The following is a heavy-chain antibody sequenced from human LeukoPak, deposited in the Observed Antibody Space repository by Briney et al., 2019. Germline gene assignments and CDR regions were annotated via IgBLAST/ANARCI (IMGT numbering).Heavy chain of an antibody. V-gene: IGHV3-49*04. CDR1: GFTFGDYA. J-gene: IGHJ5*02. D-gene: IGHD4-17*01. Sequence: GGSLRLSCTASGFTFGDYAMSWVRQAPGKGLEWVGFIRSKAYGGTTEYAASVKGRFTISRDDSKSIAYLQMNGLKTEDTAVYYCRVTTVTDNWFDPWGQGTLVTVSS. CDR3: RVTTVTDNWFDP. CDR2: IRSKAYGGTT.